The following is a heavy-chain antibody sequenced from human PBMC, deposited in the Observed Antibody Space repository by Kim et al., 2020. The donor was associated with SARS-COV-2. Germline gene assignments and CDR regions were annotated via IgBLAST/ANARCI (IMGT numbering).Heavy chain of an antibody. CDR3: ARVSSGGRRGYCYDS. CDR2: ISCDGSNK. V-gene: IGHV3-33*08. CDR1: GFTFSDYD. J-gene: IGHJ5*01. Sequence: GGSLRLSCAASGFTFSDYDMHWVRQAPGKGLEWVAYISCDGSNKDYADSVKGRFSISRDNSKNSLYLQMNSLRAEDTAVYYCARVSSGGRRGYCYDSWG. D-gene: IGHD3-10*01.